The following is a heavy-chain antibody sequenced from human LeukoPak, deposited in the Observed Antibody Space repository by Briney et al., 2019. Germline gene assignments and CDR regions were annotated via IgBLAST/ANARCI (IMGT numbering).Heavy chain of an antibody. CDR1: GFTFSSYA. J-gene: IGHJ4*02. D-gene: IGHD3-10*01. Sequence: GGSLRLSCAASGFTFSSYAMSWVRQAPGKGLEWVAVIWYDGSNKYYADSVKGRFTISRDNSKNTLYLQMNSLRAEDTAVYYCAITTWGVYYFDYWGQGTLVTVSS. V-gene: IGHV3-33*08. CDR3: AITTWGVYYFDY. CDR2: IWYDGSNK.